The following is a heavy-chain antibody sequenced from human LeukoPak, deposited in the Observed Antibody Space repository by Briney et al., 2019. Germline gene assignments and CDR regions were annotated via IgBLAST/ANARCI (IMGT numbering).Heavy chain of an antibody. Sequence: ASVKVSCKASGYTFIRYYMHWVRQAPGQGLEWMGLINPSGGSTTYAQKFQDRVTMTRDTSTNTFYMEVSSLRSEDTAVYYCARDYYDRGAYAAGFWGQGTLVSVSS. J-gene: IGHJ4*02. V-gene: IGHV1-46*01. CDR2: INPSGGST. CDR1: GYTFIRYY. D-gene: IGHD3-22*01. CDR3: ARDYYDRGAYAAGF.